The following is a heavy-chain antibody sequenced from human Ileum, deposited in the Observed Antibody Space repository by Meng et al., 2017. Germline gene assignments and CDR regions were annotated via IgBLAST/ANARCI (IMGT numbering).Heavy chain of an antibody. V-gene: IGHV3-23*01. CDR2: ISASGATT. CDR3: AKDRAKSGYDGDFDY. D-gene: IGHD5-12*01. J-gene: IGHJ4*02. Sequence: EVQLLESGGVCDKPWVSWILSCVSSGLTFSSYDMTWVRQAPGKGLEWVSGISASGATTYYADSVRGRFTISRDNSKNTLYLQMDSLGVEDAAIYYCAKDRAKSGYDGDFDYWGQGTLVTVSS. CDR1: GLTFSSYD.